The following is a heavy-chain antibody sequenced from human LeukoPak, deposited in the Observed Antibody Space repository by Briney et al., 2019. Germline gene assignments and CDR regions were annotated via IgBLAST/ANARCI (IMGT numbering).Heavy chain of an antibody. CDR2: MRGSGYST. Sequence: GGPLRLSCAASGFIFSSYAMSWVRQAPGKGLEWVSTMRGSGYSTYYADSVKGRFTISIDNSKNTVYLKTNSLRAEDTAVYYCAKLRPRSGGSDYDDYLDSWGQGTLVSVS. V-gene: IGHV3-23*01. CDR1: GFIFSSYA. CDR3: AKLRPRSGGSDYDDYLDS. J-gene: IGHJ4*02. D-gene: IGHD2-21*01.